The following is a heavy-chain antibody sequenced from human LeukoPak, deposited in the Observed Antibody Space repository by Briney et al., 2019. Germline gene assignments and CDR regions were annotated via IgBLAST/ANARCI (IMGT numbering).Heavy chain of an antibody. Sequence: GEPLKISCKGSGYSFTSYWIGWVRQMPGKGLEWLGIIYPGDSDTRYSPSFQGQVTISADKSISTAYLQWSSLKASDTAMYYCARALYSYGSYLFDYWGQGTLVTVSS. D-gene: IGHD5-18*01. CDR3: ARALYSYGSYLFDY. CDR2: IYPGDSDT. V-gene: IGHV5-51*01. CDR1: GYSFTSYW. J-gene: IGHJ4*02.